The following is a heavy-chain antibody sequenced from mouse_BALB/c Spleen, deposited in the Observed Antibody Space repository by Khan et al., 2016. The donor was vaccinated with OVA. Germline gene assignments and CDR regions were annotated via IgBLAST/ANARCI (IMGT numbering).Heavy chain of an antibody. J-gene: IGHJ3*01. V-gene: IGHV3-2*02. CDR2: ISYSGST. CDR1: GYSITSDYA. Sequence: EVQLQESGPGLVKPSQSLSLTCTVTGYSITSDYAWNWIRQFPGNKLEWMGYISYSGSTSYTPSLKSRISITRDTSKNQLLLQLNSVTTEDTATYYCAGGRAYWGQGTLVTVSA. CDR3: AGGRAY. D-gene: IGHD3-3*01.